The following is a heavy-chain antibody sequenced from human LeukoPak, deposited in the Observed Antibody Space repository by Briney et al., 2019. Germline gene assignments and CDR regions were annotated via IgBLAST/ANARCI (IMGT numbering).Heavy chain of an antibody. J-gene: IGHJ4*02. V-gene: IGHV1-2*02. CDR3: ARAPYSSGWFDY. Sequence: ASVKVSCKASGYTFTDYYSYWVRQAPGQGLEWMGWINPNSGGTNYAQKFQGRVTMTRDTSISTAYMELSRLTSDDTAIYYCARAPYSSGWFDYWGQGTLVTVSS. CDR2: INPNSGGT. D-gene: IGHD6-19*01. CDR1: GYTFTDYY.